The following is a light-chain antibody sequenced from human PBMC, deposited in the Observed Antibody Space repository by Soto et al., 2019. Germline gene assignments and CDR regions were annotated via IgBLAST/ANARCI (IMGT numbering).Light chain of an antibody. V-gene: IGKV3-11*01. J-gene: IGKJ2*01. CDR1: QSMSSY. CDR2: DTS. Sequence: EIVLTQSPATLSLSPGERATLSCRASQSMSSYLAWYQQKPGQAPRLLIYDTSNRATDIPARFSGSGSGTDFTLSISNLEPEDFAVYYCQQRRNWPPTFGQGTKLEIK. CDR3: QQRRNWPPT.